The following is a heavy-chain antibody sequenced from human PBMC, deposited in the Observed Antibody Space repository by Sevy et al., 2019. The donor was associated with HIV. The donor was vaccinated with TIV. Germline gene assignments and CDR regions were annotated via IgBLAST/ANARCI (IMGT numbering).Heavy chain of an antibody. V-gene: IGHV3-21*01. Sequence: GGSLRLSCAASGFTFSSYSMNWVRQAPGKGLEWVSSISSSSSYIYYADSVKGRFAISRDNAKNSLYLQMNSLRAEDTAVYYCARGAAGAFDYWGQGTLVTVSS. CDR2: ISSSSSYI. CDR3: ARGAAGAFDY. CDR1: GFTFSSYS. D-gene: IGHD6-25*01. J-gene: IGHJ4*02.